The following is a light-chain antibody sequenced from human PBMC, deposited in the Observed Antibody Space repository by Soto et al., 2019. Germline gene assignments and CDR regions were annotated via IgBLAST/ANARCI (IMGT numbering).Light chain of an antibody. Sequence: QYALTQPSSLSGSTGQSITISCTGTSSDVGGYNSVSWFQQHPSKAPKLIIYEVSHRPSGVSIRFSGSKSGNTASLTISGLQAEDEADYYCNSYRHSTTLVFGTGTKVTVL. CDR1: SSDVGGYNS. V-gene: IGLV2-14*01. CDR2: EVS. CDR3: NSYRHSTTLV. J-gene: IGLJ1*01.